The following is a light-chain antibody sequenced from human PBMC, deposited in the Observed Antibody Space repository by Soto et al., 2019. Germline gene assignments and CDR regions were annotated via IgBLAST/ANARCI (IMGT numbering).Light chain of an antibody. CDR2: DAS. CDR3: HQYGGSPRT. CDR1: QSVSSNY. Sequence: EGVFTPAPGTPSFSPGERATPSCKARQSVSSNYLAWYQQKPGQAPRLLIYDASIRATGIPDRFSGSGSGIDFTLTISRLEPEDFAVYYCHQYGGSPRTFGQGTKVDIK. J-gene: IGKJ1*01. V-gene: IGKV3-20*01.